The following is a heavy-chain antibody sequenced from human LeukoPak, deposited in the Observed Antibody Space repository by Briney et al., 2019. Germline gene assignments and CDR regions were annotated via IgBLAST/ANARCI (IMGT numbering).Heavy chain of an antibody. Sequence: PGGSLRLSCAASGFTLTSYGMHWVRQAPGKGREWVAVTSYDGSNKYYADSVKGRFTISRDNSKSSQYLQMDSLRVEDTAVYYCARRYTIDVHGNGFDIWGQGTMVTVSS. CDR2: TSYDGSNK. D-gene: IGHD2-8*01. CDR1: GFTLTSYG. J-gene: IGHJ3*02. CDR3: ARRYTIDVHGNGFDI. V-gene: IGHV3-30-3*01.